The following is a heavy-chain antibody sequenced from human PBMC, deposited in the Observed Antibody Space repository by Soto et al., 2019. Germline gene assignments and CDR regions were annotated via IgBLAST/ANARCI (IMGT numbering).Heavy chain of an antibody. V-gene: IGHV1-69*01. J-gene: IGHJ5*02. Sequence: QVQLLQSGAELREPGSSVRISCTPSGGTFVSSAFAWVRQAPGGKIEWMGGIIPILGSTKYAEKFLGRLTIRADDSSRTAYFELSSLTFDDTAVYFCAKKNPHGDTNKAGLDPWGQGTLVTVST. CDR2: IIPILGST. CDR3: AKKNPHGDTNKAGLDP. CDR1: GGTFVSSA. D-gene: IGHD2-8*01.